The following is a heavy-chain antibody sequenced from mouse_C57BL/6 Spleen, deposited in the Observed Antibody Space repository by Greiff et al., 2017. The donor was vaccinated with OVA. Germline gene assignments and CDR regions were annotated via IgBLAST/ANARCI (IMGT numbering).Heavy chain of an antibody. CDR3: ARSLYDYDAWFAY. V-gene: IGHV1-18*01. J-gene: IGHJ3*01. CDR2: INPNNGGT. Sequence: DVKLQESGPELVKPGASVKIPCKASGYTFTDYNMDWVKQSHGKSLEWIGDINPNNGGTIYNQKFEGKATLTVDKSSSTAYMELRSLTSEDTAVYYCARSLYDYDAWFAYWGQGTLVTVSA. CDR1: GYTFTDYN. D-gene: IGHD2-4*01.